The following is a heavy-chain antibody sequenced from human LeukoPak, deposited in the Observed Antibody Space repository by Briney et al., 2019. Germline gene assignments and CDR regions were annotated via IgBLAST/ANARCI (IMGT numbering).Heavy chain of an antibody. CDR1: GYTFTGYY. CDR3: ARETWWYQLLPYYYYYMDV. V-gene: IGHV1-2*02. D-gene: IGHD2-2*01. J-gene: IGHJ6*03. Sequence: ASVKVSCKASGYTFTGYYMHWVRQAPGQGLEWMGWINPNSGGTNYAQKFQGRVTMTRDTSISTAYMELSRLRSDDTAVYYCARETWWYQLLPYYYYYMDVWGKGTTVTISS. CDR2: INPNSGGT.